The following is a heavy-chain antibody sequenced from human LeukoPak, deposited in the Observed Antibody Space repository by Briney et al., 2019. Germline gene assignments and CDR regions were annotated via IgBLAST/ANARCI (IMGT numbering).Heavy chain of an antibody. V-gene: IGHV3-23*01. Sequence: GGSLRLSCAVSGFTFSRFSMSWVRQAPGKGLEWVSSISNSGDKTFYADSVKGRFTISRDNSKNTLYLQMNSQRAEDTAVYYCASRYIYGDFGRLDAFDIWGQGTMVTVS. CDR3: ASRYIYGDFGRLDAFDI. J-gene: IGHJ3*02. CDR1: GFTFSRFS. CDR2: ISNSGDKT. D-gene: IGHD4-17*01.